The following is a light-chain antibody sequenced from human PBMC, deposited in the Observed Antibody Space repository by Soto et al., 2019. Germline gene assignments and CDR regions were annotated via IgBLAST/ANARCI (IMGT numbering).Light chain of an antibody. CDR2: GAS. V-gene: IGKV1-5*01. CDR1: QSINNR. Sequence: DIQMTQPPLTLSASVGDRVTITCRASQSINNRLAWYQQKPGKAPKLLLYGASSRDSGVPPRFSGSGYGTEFTLSISSLQPDDFATYYCQQYNRYSVMFGQGTKVEV. CDR3: QQYNRYSVM. J-gene: IGKJ1*01.